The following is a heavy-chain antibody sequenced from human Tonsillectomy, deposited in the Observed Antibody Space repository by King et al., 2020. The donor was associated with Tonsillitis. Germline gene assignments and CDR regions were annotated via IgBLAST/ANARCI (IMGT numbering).Heavy chain of an antibody. D-gene: IGHD3-10*01. CDR3: AREVGTPMVRRACDC. Sequence: VQLVQSGGGLVQPGGSLRLSCAASGFAFNTFWMTWVRQAPGKGLEWVANINQGGTVKHYVDSVQGRFTVSRDNANNSLYLEMSSLTDEDTAIYYCAREVGTPMVRRACDCWGQGTLITVSS. CDR2: INQGGTVK. J-gene: IGHJ4*02. CDR1: GFAFNTFW. V-gene: IGHV3-7*03.